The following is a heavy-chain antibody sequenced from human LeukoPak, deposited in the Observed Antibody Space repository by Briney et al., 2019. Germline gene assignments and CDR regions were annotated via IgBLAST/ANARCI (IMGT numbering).Heavy chain of an antibody. D-gene: IGHD2-15*01. J-gene: IGHJ4*02. V-gene: IGHV4-34*01. Sequence: PSETLSLTCAVYGESFSAYFWNWIRQAPGKPLEYIGEINHRGSPHYNPSLKTRVTLSVDTSKKQFSLKLTSVTAADTAVYFCARGSAFDGYCSAGACDAGYYNIWGQGTPVTVSS. CDR1: GESFSAYF. CDR2: INHRGSP. CDR3: ARGSAFDGYCSAGACDAGYYNI.